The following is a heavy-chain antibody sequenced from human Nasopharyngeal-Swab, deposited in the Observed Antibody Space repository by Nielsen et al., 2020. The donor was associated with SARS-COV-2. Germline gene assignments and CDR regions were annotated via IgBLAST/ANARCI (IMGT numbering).Heavy chain of an antibody. Sequence: WIRQPPGKGLEWISYISSTGTTIYYADSVKGRFTISRDNAKNLLFLQMNSPRAEDTALYYCAREMGYSYGWDYWGQGTQVTVSS. V-gene: IGHV3-48*03. CDR2: ISSTGTTI. D-gene: IGHD5-18*01. J-gene: IGHJ4*02. CDR3: AREMGYSYGWDY.